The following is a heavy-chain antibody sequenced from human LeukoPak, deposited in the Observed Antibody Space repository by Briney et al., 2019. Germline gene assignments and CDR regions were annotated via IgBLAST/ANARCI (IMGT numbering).Heavy chain of an antibody. CDR2: IYYSGST. J-gene: IGHJ6*02. CDR3: AREERGAGYSSSWYGNYYYYYGMDV. V-gene: IGHV4-59*01. Sequence: SETLSLTCTVSGGSISSYYWSWIRQPPGKGLEWIGYIYYSGSTNYNPSLKSRVTISVDTSKNQFSLKLSSVTAADTAVYYCAREERGAGYSSSWYGNYYYYYGMDVWGQGTTVTVSS. CDR1: GGSISSYY. D-gene: IGHD6-13*01.